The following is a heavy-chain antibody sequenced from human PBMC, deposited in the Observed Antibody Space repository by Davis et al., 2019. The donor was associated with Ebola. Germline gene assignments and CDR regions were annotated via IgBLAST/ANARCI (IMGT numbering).Heavy chain of an antibody. J-gene: IGHJ4*02. CDR3: AKGVTGVTATKPDY. CDR1: GFSSSSYW. V-gene: IGHV3-30*18. D-gene: IGHD2-21*02. CDR2: ISYDGSNK. Sequence: GESLKISCAASGFSSSSYWMTWVRQAPGKGLEWVAVISYDGSNKLYGDSAKGRFSISRDNSKSTLYLQLNSLRAEDTAVYYCAKGVTGVTATKPDYWGQGTLVTVSS.